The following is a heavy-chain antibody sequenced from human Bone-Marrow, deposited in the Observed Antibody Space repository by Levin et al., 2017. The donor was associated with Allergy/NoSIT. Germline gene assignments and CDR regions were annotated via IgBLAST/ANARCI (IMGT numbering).Heavy chain of an antibody. CDR2: IYYSESI. V-gene: IGHV4-59*08. Sequence: KPSETLSLTCTVSGGSISSSYWSWVRQPPGKRLEWIGYIYYSESINYNPSLKSRVTMSIDTSKNQFSLRLTSVTAADTAVYYCARLSDIYSGYEFDYWGQGTVVTVSS. J-gene: IGHJ4*02. CDR3: ARLSDIYSGYEFDY. CDR1: GGSISSSY. D-gene: IGHD5-12*01.